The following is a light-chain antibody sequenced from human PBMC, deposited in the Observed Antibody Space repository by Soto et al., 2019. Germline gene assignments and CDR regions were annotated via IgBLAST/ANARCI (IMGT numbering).Light chain of an antibody. CDR2: DTS. J-gene: IGKJ4*01. V-gene: IGKV3-11*01. CDR3: QQRSG. Sequence: EIVLTQSPATLSLSPGERATLSCRASQSVSTYLAWYQQKPGQAPSLLIYDTSHRAAGIPARFSGSGSGTDFTLTISSLEPEDFAVYYCQQRSGFGGGTKVEIK. CDR1: QSVSTY.